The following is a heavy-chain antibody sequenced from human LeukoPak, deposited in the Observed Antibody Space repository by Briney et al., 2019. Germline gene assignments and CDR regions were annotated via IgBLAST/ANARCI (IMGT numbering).Heavy chain of an antibody. J-gene: IGHJ6*04. Sequence: SVKVSCKASGGTFSSYAISWVRQPPGQGLEWMGGIIPIFGTANYAQKFQGRVTITADESTSTAYMELSSLRSEDTAVYYCAVALELYGSGSYNGMDVWGKGTTVTVSS. CDR2: IIPIFGTA. D-gene: IGHD3-10*01. CDR1: GGTFSSYA. CDR3: AVALELYGSGSYNGMDV. V-gene: IGHV1-69*01.